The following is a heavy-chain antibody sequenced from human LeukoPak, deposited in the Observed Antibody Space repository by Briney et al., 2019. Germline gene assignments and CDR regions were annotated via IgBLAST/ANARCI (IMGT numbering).Heavy chain of an antibody. D-gene: IGHD5-18*01. Sequence: GGSLRLSCAASGFTFNRYAMHWVRQAPGKGLEWVTFVRYDGSEKYYVDSVKGRFTIPRDNLKNTLYLQMSSLRDEDTAVYYCAKAYSTYSFGYPDAFDMWGQGTMVIVSS. J-gene: IGHJ3*02. V-gene: IGHV3-30*02. CDR3: AKAYSTYSFGYPDAFDM. CDR2: VRYDGSEK. CDR1: GFTFNRYA.